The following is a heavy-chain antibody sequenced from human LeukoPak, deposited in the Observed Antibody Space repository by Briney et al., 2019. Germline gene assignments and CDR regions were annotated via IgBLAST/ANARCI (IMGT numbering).Heavy chain of an antibody. CDR2: IIPIFGTA. Sequence: PAASVKVSCKASGGTFSSYAISWVRQAPGQGLEWMGGIIPIFGTANYAQKFQGRVTITADESTSTAYMEQSSLRSEDTAVYYCARDRGVLLCPWGQGTLVTVSS. V-gene: IGHV1-69*13. D-gene: IGHD3-10*02. CDR3: ARDRGVLLCP. J-gene: IGHJ5*02. CDR1: GGTFSSYA.